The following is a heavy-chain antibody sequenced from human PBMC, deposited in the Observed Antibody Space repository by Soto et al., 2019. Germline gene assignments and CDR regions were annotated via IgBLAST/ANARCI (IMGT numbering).Heavy chain of an antibody. CDR1: DDSINSDKYY. CDR2: IYYRGNA. CDR3: AGLEGLATISYYFDF. V-gene: IGHV4-39*01. J-gene: IGHJ4*02. Sequence: QLQLQESGPGLVKPSETLSLTCSVSDDSINSDKYYWGWIRQPPGKGLEWIGSIYYRGNAYYNPSLQTRVTISLDKSRSQFSLKLNSVTAADSAVYFGAGLEGLATISYYFDFWGPGALVTVSS. D-gene: IGHD3-9*01.